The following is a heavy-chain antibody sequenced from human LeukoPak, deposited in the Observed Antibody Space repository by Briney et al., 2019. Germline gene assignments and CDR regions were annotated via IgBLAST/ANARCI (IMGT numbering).Heavy chain of an antibody. V-gene: IGHV3-48*03. CDR2: ISSSGSTI. J-gene: IGHJ4*02. Sequence: PGGSLRLSCEASGLPFSSYWMNWVRQAPGKGLEWVSYISSSGSTIYYADSVKGRFTISRDNAKNSLYLQMNSLRAEDTAVYYCARVGATSYGDYDYWGQGTLVTVSS. D-gene: IGHD4-17*01. CDR1: GLPFSSYW. CDR3: ARVGATSYGDYDY.